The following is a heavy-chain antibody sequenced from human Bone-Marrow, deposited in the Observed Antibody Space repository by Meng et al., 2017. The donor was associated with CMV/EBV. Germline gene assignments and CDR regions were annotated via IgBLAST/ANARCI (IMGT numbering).Heavy chain of an antibody. Sequence: GESLKISCAASGFTFSSYWMSWVRQAPGKGLEWVANIKQDGSEKYYVDSVKGRFTTSRDNAKNSLYLQMNSLRAEDTDVYYCARDSYSGYDYDAFDIWGQGTMVTVSS. CDR3: ARDSYSGYDYDAFDI. D-gene: IGHD5-12*01. CDR2: IKQDGSEK. J-gene: IGHJ3*02. V-gene: IGHV3-7*01. CDR1: GFTFSSYW.